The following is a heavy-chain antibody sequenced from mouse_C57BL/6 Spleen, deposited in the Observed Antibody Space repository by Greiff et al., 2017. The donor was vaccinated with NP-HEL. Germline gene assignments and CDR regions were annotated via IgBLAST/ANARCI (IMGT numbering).Heavy chain of an antibody. Sequence: QVQLKQPGAELVKPGASVKLSCKASGYTFTSYWMHWVKQRPGQGLEWIGMIHPNSGSTNYNEKFKSKATLTVDKSSSTAYMQLSSLTSEDSAVYYCARGGELPNYFDYWGQGTTLTVSS. D-gene: IGHD2-1*01. V-gene: IGHV1-64*01. CDR1: GYTFTSYW. CDR2: IHPNSGST. J-gene: IGHJ2*01. CDR3: ARGGELPNYFDY.